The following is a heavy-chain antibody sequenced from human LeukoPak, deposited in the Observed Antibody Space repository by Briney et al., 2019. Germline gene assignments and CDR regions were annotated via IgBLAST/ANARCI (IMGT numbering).Heavy chain of an antibody. V-gene: IGHV3-48*03. J-gene: IGHJ6*04. CDR3: AELGITMIGGV. CDR2: ISSSGSTL. D-gene: IGHD3-10*02. Sequence: GGSLRLSCAASGFTFSSYAMSWVRQAPGKGLEWVSYISSSGSTLYYADSVKGRFTISRDNAKNSLYLQMNSLRAEDTAVYYCAELGITMIGGVWGKGTTVTISS. CDR1: GFTFSSYA.